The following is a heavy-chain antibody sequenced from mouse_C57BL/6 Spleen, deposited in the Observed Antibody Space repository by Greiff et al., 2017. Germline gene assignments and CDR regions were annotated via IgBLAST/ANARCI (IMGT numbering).Heavy chain of an antibody. J-gene: IGHJ1*03. CDR1: GYTFTSYW. V-gene: IGHV1-55*01. CDR3: ARVSITTELDFDV. Sequence: QVQLQQSGAELVKPGASVKMSCKASGYTFTSYWITWVKQRPGQGLEWIGDIYPGSGSTNYNEKFKSKATLTVDTSSSTAYMQLSSLTSEDSAVYYCARVSITTELDFDVWGTGTTVTVSS. D-gene: IGHD1-2*01. CDR2: IYPGSGST.